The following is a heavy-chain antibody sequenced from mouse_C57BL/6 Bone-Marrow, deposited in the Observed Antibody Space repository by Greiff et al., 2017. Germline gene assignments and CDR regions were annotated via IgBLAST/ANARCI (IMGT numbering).Heavy chain of an antibody. Sequence: QVQLQQPGAELVKPGASVQLSCKASGYTFTSYWMHWVKQRPGRGLEWIGRIDPNSGGTKYNEKFKSKATLTVDKPSSTAYMQLSSLTSEVSAVYYCAREGDYYSNYVDWYFDVWGTGTTVTVSS. D-gene: IGHD2-5*01. CDR1: GYTFTSYW. J-gene: IGHJ1*03. CDR2: IDPNSGGT. CDR3: AREGDYYSNYVDWYFDV. V-gene: IGHV1-72*01.